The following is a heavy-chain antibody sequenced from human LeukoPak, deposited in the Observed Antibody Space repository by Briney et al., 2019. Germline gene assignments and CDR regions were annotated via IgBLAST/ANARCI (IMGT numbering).Heavy chain of an antibody. J-gene: IGHJ1*01. CDR2: ISGSGGST. CDR1: RFTFSSYA. Sequence: PGGSLRLSCAASRFTFSSYAMSWVRQAPGKGLEWVSAISGSGGSTYYADSVKGRFTISRDNSKNTLYLQMNSLRAEDTAVYYCAKARPIIAAAGTADFQHWGQGTLVTVSS. CDR3: AKARPIIAAAGTADFQH. V-gene: IGHV3-23*01. D-gene: IGHD6-13*01.